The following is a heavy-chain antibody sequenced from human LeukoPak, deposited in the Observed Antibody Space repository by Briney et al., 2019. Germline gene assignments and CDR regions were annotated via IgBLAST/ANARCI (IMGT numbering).Heavy chain of an antibody. D-gene: IGHD3-10*01. J-gene: IGHJ5*02. CDR2: IYHSGST. CDR3: ARDGRDHYGSGSYRVARGTFDP. V-gene: IGHV4-38-2*02. CDR1: GYSISSGYY. Sequence: SETLSLTCTVSGYSISSGYYWGWIRQPPGKGLEWIGSIYHSGSTYYNPSLRSRVTISVDTSKNQFSLKLSSVTAADTAVYYCARDGRDHYGSGSYRVARGTFDPWGQGTLVTVSS.